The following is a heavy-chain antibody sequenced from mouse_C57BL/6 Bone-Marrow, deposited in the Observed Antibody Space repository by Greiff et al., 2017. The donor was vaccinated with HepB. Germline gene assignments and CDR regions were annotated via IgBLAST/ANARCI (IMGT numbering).Heavy chain of an antibody. CDR2: IWWDDDK. D-gene: IGHD2-1*01. V-gene: IGHV8-8*01. Sequence: QVTLKVSGPGILQPSQTLSLTCSFSGFSLSTFGMGVGWIRQPSGKGLEWLAHIWWDDDKYYNPALKSRLTISKDTSKNQVFLKIANVDTAGTATYYCAGIVYGNYVLYWYFDVWGTGTTVTVSS. CDR3: AGIVYGNYVLYWYFDV. J-gene: IGHJ1*03. CDR1: GFSLSTFGMG.